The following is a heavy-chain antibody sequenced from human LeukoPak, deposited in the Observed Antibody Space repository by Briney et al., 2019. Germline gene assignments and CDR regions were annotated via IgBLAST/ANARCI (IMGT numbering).Heavy chain of an antibody. J-gene: IGHJ4*02. V-gene: IGHV4-59*02. CDR3: ASGQWRLPGAY. CDR1: GGSVTSYY. Sequence: SETLSLTCTVSGGSVTSYYWAWIRQTPGKGLEWIGYIYFSGNTNYNPSLKCRVTMSVDTSNNQVSLKLSSVTAADTAVYYCASGQWRLPGAYWGQGALVTVSS. D-gene: IGHD7-27*01. CDR2: IYFSGNT.